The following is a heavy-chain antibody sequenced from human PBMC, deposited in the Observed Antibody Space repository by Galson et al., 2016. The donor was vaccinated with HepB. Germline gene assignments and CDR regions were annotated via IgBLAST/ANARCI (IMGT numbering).Heavy chain of an antibody. V-gene: IGHV4-39*01. CDR2: IYYSGRT. D-gene: IGHD6-19*01. J-gene: IGHJ4*02. CDR1: GGSISSYSYY. CDR3: ARLASSGWYPFDY. Sequence: SETLSLTCSVSGGSISSYSYYWGWIRQPPGKGLEWIVTIYYSGRTFYNPSLKSRVTISVDTSKNQFSLNLSSVTAADTAVYYCARLASSGWYPFDYWGQGTLVTVSS.